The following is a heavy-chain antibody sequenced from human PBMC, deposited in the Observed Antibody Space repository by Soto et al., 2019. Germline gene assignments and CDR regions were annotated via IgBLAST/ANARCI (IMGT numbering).Heavy chain of an antibody. Sequence: QVQLVESGGGVVQPGRSLRLSCAASGFTFSSYAMHWVRQAPGKGLEWVAVISYDGSNKYYADSVKGRFTISRDNSKNTLYLQMNSLRAEDTAVYYCASPSQGWWLSHLDYWGQGTLVTVSS. CDR2: ISYDGSNK. CDR3: ASPSQGWWLSHLDY. V-gene: IGHV3-30-3*01. J-gene: IGHJ4*02. CDR1: GFTFSSYA. D-gene: IGHD3-22*01.